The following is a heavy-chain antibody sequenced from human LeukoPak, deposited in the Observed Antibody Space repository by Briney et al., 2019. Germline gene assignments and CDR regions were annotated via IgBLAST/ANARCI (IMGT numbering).Heavy chain of an antibody. CDR2: IEQDGSEK. J-gene: IGHJ4*02. Sequence: GGSLRLSCAASGFTFSSYWMSWVRQAPGKGLEWVANIEQDGSEKYYVDSVKGRFTISRDNAKNSLYLQMNSLRAEDAAVYYCARAGSLWFGESKFDYWGQGTLVTVSS. CDR3: ARAGSLWFGESKFDY. D-gene: IGHD3-10*01. V-gene: IGHV3-7*01. CDR1: GFTFSSYW.